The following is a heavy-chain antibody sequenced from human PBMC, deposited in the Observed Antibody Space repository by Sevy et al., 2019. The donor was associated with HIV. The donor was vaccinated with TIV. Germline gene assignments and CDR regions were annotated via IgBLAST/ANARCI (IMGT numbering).Heavy chain of an antibody. J-gene: IGHJ4*02. CDR2: IYYSWST. Sequence: SETLSLTCTVSGDSVSGGNYYWSWIRQPPGKGLEWIGYIYYSWSTNYYPSLKSRVTISIDTSKNQFSLRLTSVTAADTAVYYCARGLFDYWGQGTLVTVSS. V-gene: IGHV4-61*01. CDR1: GDSVSGGNYY. CDR3: ARGLFDY.